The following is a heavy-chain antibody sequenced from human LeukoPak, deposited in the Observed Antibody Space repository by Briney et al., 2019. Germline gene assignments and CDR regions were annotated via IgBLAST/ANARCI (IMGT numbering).Heavy chain of an antibody. J-gene: IGHJ4*02. CDR3: AAMTTVTMYSYFFDS. V-gene: IGHV4-59*01. Sequence: MASETLSLTCTVSGDSMSDYFWTWIRQPPGKGLEWIGYAADSGGTNYNPSLESRVTISVDSSTNHFSLRLTSVTAADTAIYYCAAMTTVTMYSYFFDSWGQGTLLTVSS. CDR1: GDSMSDYF. D-gene: IGHD4-17*01. CDR2: AADSGGT.